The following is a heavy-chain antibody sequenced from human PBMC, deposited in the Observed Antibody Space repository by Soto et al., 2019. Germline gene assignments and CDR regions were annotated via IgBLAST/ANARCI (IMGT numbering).Heavy chain of an antibody. CDR3: AREIGVRVPGANEGNWFDP. Sequence: QVHLVQSGAEVKKPGSSVKVSCKASGGTFSSSAIYWVRQAPGQGLEWMGGIIPIFGTANYAQNFQGRVTITADESTNTAYMELSRLRSEDTAVYYCAREIGVRVPGANEGNWFDPWGQGTLVTVSS. CDR1: GGTFSSSA. J-gene: IGHJ5*02. D-gene: IGHD2-2*01. CDR2: IIPIFGTA. V-gene: IGHV1-69*12.